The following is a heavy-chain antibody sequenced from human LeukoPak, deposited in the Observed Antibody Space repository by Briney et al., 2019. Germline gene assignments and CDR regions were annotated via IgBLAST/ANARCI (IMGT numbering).Heavy chain of an antibody. V-gene: IGHV4-34*01. CDR3: ARGLSAIVY. J-gene: IGHJ4*02. D-gene: IGHD2-15*01. Sequence: PSETLSLTCAVYGGSFSGYYWSWIRQPPGKGLEWIGEINHSGSTNYNPSLKSRVTISVDTSKNQFSLKLSSVTAADTAVYYCARGLSAIVYWGQGTLVTVSS. CDR1: GGSFSGYY. CDR2: INHSGST.